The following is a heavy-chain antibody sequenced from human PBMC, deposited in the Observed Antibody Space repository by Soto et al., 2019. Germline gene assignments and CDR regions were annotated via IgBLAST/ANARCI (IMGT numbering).Heavy chain of an antibody. CDR2: INVGNGNT. CDR1: GYSFTSYA. CDR3: AGVSGYCYWDD. V-gene: IGHV1-3*01. D-gene: IGHD3-22*01. Sequence: QVQLVQSGAEVKKPGASVKVSCKASGYSFTSYAMHWVRQAPGQRLEWMGWINVGNGNTKYSQKFQGRVTITRDTTASTAYMELGSLGSKDTAVYYCAGVSGYCYWDDGGQGTLVTDST. J-gene: IGHJ4*02.